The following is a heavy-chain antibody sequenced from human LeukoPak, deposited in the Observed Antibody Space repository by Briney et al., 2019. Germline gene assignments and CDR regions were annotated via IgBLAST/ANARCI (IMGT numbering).Heavy chain of an antibody. D-gene: IGHD3-22*01. Sequence: GASVKVSCKVSGYTLTELSMHWVRQAPGKGLEWMGGFDPEDGETIYAQRLQGRVTITRDTSASTAYMELSSLRSEDTAVYYCARDGPSMIPVLNLDSWGQGTLVIVSS. CDR2: FDPEDGET. J-gene: IGHJ4*02. CDR3: ARDGPSMIPVLNLDS. CDR1: GYTLTELS. V-gene: IGHV1-24*01.